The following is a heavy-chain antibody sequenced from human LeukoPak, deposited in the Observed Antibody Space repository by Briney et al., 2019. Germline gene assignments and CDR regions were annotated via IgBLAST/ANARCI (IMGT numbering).Heavy chain of an antibody. D-gene: IGHD2-2*01. Sequence: PGGSLRLSCTASGFTVSSNYMSWVRQAPGKGLEWVSVIYSSGNTYYADSVKGRFTISRDNSKNTLYLQMNSLRAEDTAVYYCARGYCGSTSCYAGDYWGQGTLVTVSS. CDR2: IYSSGNT. J-gene: IGHJ4*02. CDR3: ARGYCGSTSCYAGDY. V-gene: IGHV3-53*01. CDR1: GFTVSSNY.